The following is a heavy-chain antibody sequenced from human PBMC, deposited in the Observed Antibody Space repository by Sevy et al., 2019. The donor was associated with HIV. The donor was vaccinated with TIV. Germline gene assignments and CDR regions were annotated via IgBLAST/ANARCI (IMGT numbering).Heavy chain of an antibody. D-gene: IGHD3-3*01. J-gene: IGHJ3*02. CDR2: IRSKANSYAT. Sequence: GGSLRLSCAASGFTFSGSAMHWVRQASGKGLEWVGRIRSKANSYATAYAASVKGRFTISRDDSKNTAYLQMNSLKTEDTAVYYCTREGGYYDFWGGYQNRGSFDIWGQGTMVTVSS. V-gene: IGHV3-73*01. CDR3: TREGGYYDFWGGYQNRGSFDI. CDR1: GFTFSGSA.